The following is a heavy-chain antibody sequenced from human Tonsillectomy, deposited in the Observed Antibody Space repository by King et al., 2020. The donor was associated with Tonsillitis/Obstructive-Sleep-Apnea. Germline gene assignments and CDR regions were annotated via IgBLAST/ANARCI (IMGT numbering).Heavy chain of an antibody. CDR2: IRSKAYGGTT. Sequence: VQLVESGGGLVQPGRSLRLSCTASGFTFGDYAMSWVRQAPGKGLEWVGFIRSKAYGGTTEYAASVKGRFTISRDDSKSIAYLQMNSLKTEDTAVYYCTREGRRFLEWFAGYRDWFDPWGQGTLVTVSS. D-gene: IGHD3-3*01. V-gene: IGHV3-49*04. J-gene: IGHJ5*02. CDR1: GFTFGDYA. CDR3: TREGRRFLEWFAGYRDWFDP.